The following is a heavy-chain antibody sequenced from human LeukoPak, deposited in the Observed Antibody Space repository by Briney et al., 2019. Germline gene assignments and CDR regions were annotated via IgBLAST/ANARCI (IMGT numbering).Heavy chain of an antibody. D-gene: IGHD4-17*01. CDR2: INWNGGTT. CDR3: TRGGWTTADAFHI. V-gene: IGHV3-43*01. CDR1: GFTFDDYT. Sequence: GGSLRLSCAASGFTFDDYTVHWVRQTPGKGLEWVSLINWNGGTTYYADSVRGRFTISRDNSKNSLYLQMNSLRPEDTAFYYCTRGGWTTADAFHIWGQGTVVTVSS. J-gene: IGHJ3*02.